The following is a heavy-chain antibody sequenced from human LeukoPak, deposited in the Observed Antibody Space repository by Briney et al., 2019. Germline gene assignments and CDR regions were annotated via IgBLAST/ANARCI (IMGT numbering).Heavy chain of an antibody. D-gene: IGHD6-6*01. CDR1: GFTFSRHP. Sequence: GRSLRLSCAASGFTFSRHPMHWVRLAPGKRLEWVATISNEGKDTFYTDSVRGRFTISRDDAKNTLSLQMISLRLGDTAVYFCARQCSSLSYFSTYMDVWGKGTTVGVCS. V-gene: IGHV3-30*04. CDR2: ISNEGKDT. J-gene: IGHJ6*03. CDR3: ARQCSSLSYFSTYMDV.